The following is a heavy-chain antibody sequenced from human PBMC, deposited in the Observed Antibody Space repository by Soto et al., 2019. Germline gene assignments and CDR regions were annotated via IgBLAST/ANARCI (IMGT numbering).Heavy chain of an antibody. Sequence: ASVKVSCKASGYTFTRSGISWVRQAPGQGLEWMGWISTYNGDTNYAQTFQGRVTMTTDTSTSTVHMEVRSLRSDDTAVYYCAREGVAPYYYYGRDVWGQGPRVTVS. CDR2: ISTYNGDT. J-gene: IGHJ6*02. D-gene: IGHD5-12*01. CDR3: AREGVAPYYYYGRDV. V-gene: IGHV1-18*01. CDR1: GYTFTRSG.